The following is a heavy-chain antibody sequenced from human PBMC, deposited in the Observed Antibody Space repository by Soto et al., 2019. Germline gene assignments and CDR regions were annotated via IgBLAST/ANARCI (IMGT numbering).Heavy chain of an antibody. Sequence: QVHLVQSGAEMEKPGASVKVSCKASGYSFTTFAIHWVRQAPGQGLEWLGWINAGNGNTKSSQKFQGRVTLTSDPSATTAYMELSSLTSEDTAVYFCARIVRSISEAGRYYFYYGLDVWGQGTTVTVSS. CDR1: GYSFTTFA. D-gene: IGHD6-13*01. CDR3: ARIVRSISEAGRYYFYYGLDV. CDR2: INAGNGNT. J-gene: IGHJ6*02. V-gene: IGHV1-3*01.